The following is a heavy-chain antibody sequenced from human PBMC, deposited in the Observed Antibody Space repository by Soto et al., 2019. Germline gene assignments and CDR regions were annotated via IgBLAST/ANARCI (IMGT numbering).Heavy chain of an antibody. J-gene: IGHJ4*02. V-gene: IGHV1-8*01. CDR2: MNPNSGNT. CDR1: GYTFTSND. D-gene: IGHD3-10*01. Sequence: GTSVKVTCKASGYTFTSNDSKWVRQATGQGLEWMGWMNPNSGNTGYAQKFQGRVTMTRNTSISTAYMELSSLRSEDTAVYYCARGLLGPGVRGVIIGKTTTDYWGQGTLVTVSS. CDR3: ARGLLGPGVRGVIIGKTTTDY.